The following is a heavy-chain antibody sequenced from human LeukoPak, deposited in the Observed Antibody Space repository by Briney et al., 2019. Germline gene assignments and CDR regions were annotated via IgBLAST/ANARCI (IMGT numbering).Heavy chain of an antibody. CDR2: IYYSGTT. Sequence: SETLSLTCTVSGGSISSSSYYWGWIRQPPGKGLEWIGSIYYSGTTYYNPSLKSRVTISVDTSKNQFSLKPSSVTAADTAVYYCARSGWSGSYHYGMDVWAQGTTVTVSS. CDR1: GGSISSSSYY. D-gene: IGHD1-26*01. V-gene: IGHV4-39*07. CDR3: ARSGWSGSYHYGMDV. J-gene: IGHJ6*02.